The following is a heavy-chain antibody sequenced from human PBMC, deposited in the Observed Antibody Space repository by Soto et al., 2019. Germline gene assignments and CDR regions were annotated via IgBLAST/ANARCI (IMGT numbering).Heavy chain of an antibody. CDR3: AKTTDYDFWSRYYDYYYYGMDV. CDR1: GFTFSSYG. D-gene: IGHD3-3*01. Sequence: QVQLVESGGGVVQPGRSLRLSCAASGFTFSSYGMHWVRQAPGKGLEWVAFISYDGSNKYYADSVKGRFTISRDNSKNTLYLQMNSLRAEDTAVYYCAKTTDYDFWSRYYDYYYYGMDVWGQGTTVTVSS. J-gene: IGHJ6*02. CDR2: ISYDGSNK. V-gene: IGHV3-30*18.